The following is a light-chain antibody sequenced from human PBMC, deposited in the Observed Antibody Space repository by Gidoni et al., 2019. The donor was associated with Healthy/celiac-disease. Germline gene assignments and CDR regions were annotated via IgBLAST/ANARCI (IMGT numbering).Light chain of an antibody. CDR1: SAINVGSYN. CDR2: YYSDSDK. V-gene: IGLV5-37*01. CDR3: MIWPSNAWGV. Sequence: QPVLTQPPSSSASPGETARLTCTLPSAINVGSYNIYWYQQKPGSPPRYLLYYYSDSDKGQGSGVPSRFSGSKDASAHTGILLISGLQSEYEADYYCMIWPSNAWGVFCGGTKLTVL. J-gene: IGLJ2*01.